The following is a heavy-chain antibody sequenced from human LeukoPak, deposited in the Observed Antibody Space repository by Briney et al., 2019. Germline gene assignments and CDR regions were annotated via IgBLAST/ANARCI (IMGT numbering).Heavy chain of an antibody. J-gene: IGHJ4*02. CDR2: IGGGGGDT. V-gene: IGHV3-23*01. D-gene: IGHD3-3*01. Sequence: GGSLRLSCAASGFTFASYAMSWVRQAPGKGLEWVSAIGGGGGDTFYADSVKGRFTLSRDNSENTLYLQMSGLRAEDTAVYYCGSHFGVGYYFDSWGQGTLVTVSS. CDR1: GFTFASYA. CDR3: GSHFGVGYYFDS.